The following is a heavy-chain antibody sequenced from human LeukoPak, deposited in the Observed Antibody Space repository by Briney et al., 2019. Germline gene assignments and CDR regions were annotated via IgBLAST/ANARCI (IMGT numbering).Heavy chain of an antibody. V-gene: IGHV1-69*06. J-gene: IGHJ5*02. D-gene: IGHD3-22*01. CDR2: IIPIFGTA. CDR3: ARDYDSSGYNNWFDP. Sequence: SVKVSCKASGYTFTGYYMHWVRQAPGQGLEWMGGIIPIFGTANYAQKFQGRVTITADKSTSTAYMELSSLRSEDTAVYYCARDYDSSGYNNWFDPWGQGTLVTVSS. CDR1: GYTFTGYY.